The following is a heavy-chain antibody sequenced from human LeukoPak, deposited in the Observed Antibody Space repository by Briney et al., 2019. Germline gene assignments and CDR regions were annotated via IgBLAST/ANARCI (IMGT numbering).Heavy chain of an antibody. Sequence: GESLKISCKGSGYSFTTYWIGWVRQLPGKGLEWMGIIYPGDSDTRYSPSFQGQVTISVDKSISTAYLQWSSLKASDTAMYYCARQGYSSSSRFDNWGQGTLVTVSS. CDR1: GYSFTTYW. V-gene: IGHV5-51*01. J-gene: IGHJ4*02. CDR3: ARQGYSSSSRFDN. CDR2: IYPGDSDT. D-gene: IGHD6-6*01.